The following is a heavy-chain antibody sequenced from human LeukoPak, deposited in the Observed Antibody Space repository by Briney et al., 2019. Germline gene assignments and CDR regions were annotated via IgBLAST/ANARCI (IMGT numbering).Heavy chain of an antibody. V-gene: IGHV4-59*08. Sequence: ASETLSLTCTVSGGSISSYYWSWIRQPPGKGLEWIGYIYYSGSTNYNPSLKSRVTISVDTSKNQFSLKLSSVTAADTAVYYCARRADYDILTGYYDNWFDPWGQGSLVTVSS. J-gene: IGHJ5*02. CDR3: ARRADYDILTGYYDNWFDP. CDR1: GGSISSYY. D-gene: IGHD3-9*01. CDR2: IYYSGST.